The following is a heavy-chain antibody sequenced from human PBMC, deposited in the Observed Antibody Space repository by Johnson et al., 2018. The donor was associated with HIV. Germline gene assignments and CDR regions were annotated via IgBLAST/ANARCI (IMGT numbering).Heavy chain of an antibody. CDR2: ISYDGSNK. D-gene: IGHD4-17*01. CDR1: GFTFSSYA. CDR3: AREGTTGPSGDGFDI. V-gene: IGHV3-30*04. Sequence: QVQLVESGGGVVQPGRSLRLSCAASGFTFSSYAMHWVRQAPGKGLEWVAVISYDGSNKYYADSVKGRFTISRDNSKNMLYLQMNSLRAEDTALYYCAREGTTGPSGDGFDIWGQGTMVTVSS. J-gene: IGHJ3*02.